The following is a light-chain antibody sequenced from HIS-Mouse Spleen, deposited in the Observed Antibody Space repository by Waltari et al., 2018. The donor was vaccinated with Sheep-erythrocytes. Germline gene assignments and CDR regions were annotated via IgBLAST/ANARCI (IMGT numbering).Light chain of an antibody. CDR2: EGS. Sequence: QSALTQPASVSGSPGQAITISCTGTSSAFGIYNLSSWYQQHPGKAPKLMIYEGSKRPSGVSNRFSGSKSGNTASLTISGLQAEDEADYYCCSYAGSSTPWVFGGGTKLTVL. J-gene: IGLJ3*02. CDR1: SSAFGIYNL. CDR3: CSYAGSSTPWV. V-gene: IGLV2-23*01.